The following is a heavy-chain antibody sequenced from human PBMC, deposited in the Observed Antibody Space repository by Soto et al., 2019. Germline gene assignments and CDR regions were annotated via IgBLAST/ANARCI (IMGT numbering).Heavy chain of an antibody. D-gene: IGHD3-3*01. Sequence: SQTLSLTCAISGDSVSSNSAAWNWIRQSPSRGLEWLGRTYYRSKWYNDYAVSVKSRITINPDTSKNQFSLQLNSVTPEDTAVYYCSRDPPDLPIFGVVMDVWGQGTTVTVSS. CDR1: GDSVSSNSAA. J-gene: IGHJ6*02. CDR3: SRDPPDLPIFGVVMDV. V-gene: IGHV6-1*01. CDR2: TYYRSKWYN.